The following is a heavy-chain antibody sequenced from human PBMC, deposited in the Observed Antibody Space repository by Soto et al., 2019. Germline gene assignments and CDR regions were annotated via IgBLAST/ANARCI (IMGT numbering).Heavy chain of an antibody. CDR2: IYYSGST. J-gene: IGHJ5*02. CDR1: GGSISSGGYY. V-gene: IGHV4-31*03. Sequence: SETLSLTCTVSGGSISSGGYYWSWIRQHPGKGLEWIGYIYYSGSTYYNPSLESRVTISVDTSKNQFSLKLSSVTAADTAVYYCARAPQAGGRMATIRRYNWFDPWGQGTLVTVSS. D-gene: IGHD5-12*01. CDR3: ARAPQAGGRMATIRRYNWFDP.